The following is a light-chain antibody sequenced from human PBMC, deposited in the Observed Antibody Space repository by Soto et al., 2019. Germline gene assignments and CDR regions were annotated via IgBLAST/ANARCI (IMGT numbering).Light chain of an antibody. CDR1: QSISTW. Sequence: DIQMTQSPSTLSASVGDRVTITCRASQSISTWLAWYQQKQGKAPKLLIYDASSLESGVPSRFSGSGSGTEFTLTISSLQPDDFATYYCQQRFTFGPGTKVDIK. J-gene: IGKJ3*01. V-gene: IGKV1-5*01. CDR2: DAS. CDR3: QQRFT.